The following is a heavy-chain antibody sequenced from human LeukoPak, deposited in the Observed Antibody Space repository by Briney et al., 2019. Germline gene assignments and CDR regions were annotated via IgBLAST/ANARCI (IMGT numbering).Heavy chain of an antibody. CDR2: IRGYNGNI. V-gene: IGHV1-18*03. J-gene: IGHJ4*02. D-gene: IGHD4-11*01. Sequence: ASVKVSCKALGYTFSSYGIGLVRQASGQGLEWLGWIRGYNGNIKYAQKLQGRVTVTTDTYTSTAYLELRSLRSEDMAVYYCARGGGRSTSGLPYYFDYWGQGPLVTVSS. CDR3: ARGGGRSTSGLPYYFDY. CDR1: GYTFSSYG.